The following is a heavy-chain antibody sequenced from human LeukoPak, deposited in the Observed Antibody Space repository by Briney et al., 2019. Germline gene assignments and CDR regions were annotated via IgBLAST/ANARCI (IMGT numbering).Heavy chain of an antibody. CDR3: ARGILDCSTTSCYSNYDAFDI. CDR2: IKQDGNEK. V-gene: IGHV3-7*05. J-gene: IGHJ3*02. Sequence: PGGSLRLSCAASGFTFSRYWMSWVRQAPGKGLEWVANIKQDGNEKYYVDSVKGRLTVSRDNAKNSLSLQMNSLRAEDTAVYFCARGILDCSTTSCYSNYDAFDIWGQGTMVTVSS. D-gene: IGHD2-2*01. CDR1: GFTFSRYW.